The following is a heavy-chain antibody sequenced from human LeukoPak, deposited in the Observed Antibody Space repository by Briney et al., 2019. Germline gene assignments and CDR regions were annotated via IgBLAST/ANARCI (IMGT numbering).Heavy chain of an antibody. Sequence: GGSLRLSCAASGFTFSSYGMHWVRQAPGKGLEWVAVIWYGGSNKYYADSVKGRFTISRDNSKNTLYLQMNSLRAEDTAVYYCAREYSGSYRLYYYYYMDVWGKGTTVTVSS. V-gene: IGHV3-33*08. CDR3: AREYSGSYRLYYYYYMDV. CDR2: IWYGGSNK. CDR1: GFTFSSYG. J-gene: IGHJ6*03. D-gene: IGHD1-26*01.